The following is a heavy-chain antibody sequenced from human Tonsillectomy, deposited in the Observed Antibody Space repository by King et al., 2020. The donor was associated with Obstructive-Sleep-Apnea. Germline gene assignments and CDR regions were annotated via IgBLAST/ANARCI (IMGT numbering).Heavy chain of an antibody. CDR1: GGSISTGGYY. D-gene: IGHD3-10*01. V-gene: IGHV4-31*03. J-gene: IGHJ5*02. CDR3: ARDPGVTLVRGVLIPTYYNWFDP. CDR2: IYYSGST. Sequence: VQLQESGPGLVKPSQTLSLTCTVSGGSISTGGYYWSWIRQHPGKGLEWIGYIYYSGSTYYNPSLKSRITISIDTSKNQFSLKLNSMTAADTAVYYCARDPGVTLVRGVLIPTYYNWFDPWGQGTLVTVSS.